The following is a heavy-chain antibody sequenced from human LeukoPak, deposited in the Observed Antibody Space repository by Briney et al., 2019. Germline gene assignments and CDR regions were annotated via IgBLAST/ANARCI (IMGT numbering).Heavy chain of an antibody. CDR3: ARDQDGYYYDY. J-gene: IGHJ4*02. D-gene: IGHD5-24*01. Sequence: ASVKVSCKASGYTFTGDYVHWVRQAPGQGLEWMGWINPNSGGTNYAQKFQGRVTMTRDTSINTAYMELSRLTSDDTAVYYCARDQDGYYYDYWGQGTLVTVSS. CDR2: INPNSGGT. V-gene: IGHV1-2*02. CDR1: GYTFTGDY.